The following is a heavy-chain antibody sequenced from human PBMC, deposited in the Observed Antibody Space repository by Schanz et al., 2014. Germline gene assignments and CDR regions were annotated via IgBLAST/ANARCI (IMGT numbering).Heavy chain of an antibody. J-gene: IGHJ4*02. CDR1: GFTFSSYS. CDR3: VSQTGSPNY. Sequence: EVHLVESGGGLVQPGGSLRLSCAASGFTFSSYSMNWVRQAPGKGLEWVAYISSSSSTIHYADSVKGRFTISRDNAKRSLFLQMNSLRVEDTAVYFCVSQTGSPNYWGQGTLVTVSS. D-gene: IGHD6-13*01. V-gene: IGHV3-48*04. CDR2: ISSSSSTI.